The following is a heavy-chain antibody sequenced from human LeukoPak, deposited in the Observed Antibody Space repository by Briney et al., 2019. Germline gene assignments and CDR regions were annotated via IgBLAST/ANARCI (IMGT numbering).Heavy chain of an antibody. Sequence: PGGSLRLSCAASGFTVSSNYMSWVRQAPGKGLEWVSVIYSGGSTYYADSVKGRFTISRDNSKNTLYLQMNSLRAEDTAVYYCARDVYYYDSSAKGGYYLDYWGQGTLVTVSS. V-gene: IGHV3-53*01. CDR3: ARDVYYYDSSAKGGYYLDY. J-gene: IGHJ4*02. D-gene: IGHD3-22*01. CDR2: IYSGGST. CDR1: GFTVSSNY.